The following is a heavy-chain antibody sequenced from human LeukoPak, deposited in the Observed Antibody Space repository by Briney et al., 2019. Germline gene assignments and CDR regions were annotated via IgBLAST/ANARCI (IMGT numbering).Heavy chain of an antibody. CDR1: GFTFSDYY. CDR2: ISSSGSTI. D-gene: IGHD3-22*01. CDR3: AKDHSTYYYDARGLDY. J-gene: IGHJ4*02. Sequence: GGSLRLSCAASGFTFSDYYMSWIRQAPGKGLEWVSYISSSGSTIYYADSVKGRFTISRDNAKNSLYLQMNSLRAEDTAVYYCAKDHSTYYYDARGLDYWGQGTLVTVSS. V-gene: IGHV3-11*01.